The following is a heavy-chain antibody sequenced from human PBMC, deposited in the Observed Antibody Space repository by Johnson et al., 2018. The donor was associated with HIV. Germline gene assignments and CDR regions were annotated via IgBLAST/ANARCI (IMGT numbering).Heavy chain of an antibody. J-gene: IGHJ3*02. V-gene: IGHV3-11*04. CDR1: GFTFSDYY. CDR3: GREYKLSSGTYSSAFDI. CDR2: IDSSGSGI. Sequence: QVQLVESGGGLVKPGGSLRLSCAASGFTFSDYYINWIRQAPGKGLEWVSYIDSSGSGIYYADSVKGRFTISRDNAKNSLYLQMNSLRAEDTAVYYCGREYKLSSGTYSSAFDIWGQGTMVIVSS. D-gene: IGHD1-26*01.